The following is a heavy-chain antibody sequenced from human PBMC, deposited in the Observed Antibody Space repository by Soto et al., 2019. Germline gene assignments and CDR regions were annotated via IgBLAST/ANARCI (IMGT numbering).Heavy chain of an antibody. CDR3: AKDAARTSGWYYFDF. V-gene: IGHV3-23*01. CDR1: VFTFITYA. Sequence: GGSLRLSCASSVFTFITYAMGWVRQAPGKGLEWVSVMSNSGDETYYADSVKGRFTISRDNFQNTLYLQLSSLRADDTAVYYCAKDAARTSGWYYFDFWGQGTLVTVSS. D-gene: IGHD6-19*01. J-gene: IGHJ4*02. CDR2: MSNSGDET.